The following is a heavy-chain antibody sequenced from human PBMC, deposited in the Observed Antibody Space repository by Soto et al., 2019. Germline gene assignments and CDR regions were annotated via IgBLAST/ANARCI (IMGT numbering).Heavy chain of an antibody. CDR1: GFTFSIYA. J-gene: IGHJ4*02. V-gene: IGHV3-30-3*01. D-gene: IGHD4-4*01. CDR3: ARVLGGMATVPFDY. Sequence: GSMRLSCAAAGFTFSIYAMHWVRQAPGTGLEWVAVISYEGSNKYYADSVKGRFTISRDNSKNTLYLQMNSLRTEDTAVYYCARVLGGMATVPFDYWGQGALVTVSS. CDR2: ISYEGSNK.